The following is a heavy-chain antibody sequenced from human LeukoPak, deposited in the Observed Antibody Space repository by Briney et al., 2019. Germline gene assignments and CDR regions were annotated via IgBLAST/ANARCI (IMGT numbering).Heavy chain of an antibody. CDR2: ISDSGGNT. Sequence: GGSLRLSCAASGFTFNSYAMSWVRQAPWERLQWVSGISDSGGNTYYADSVRGRFTISRDNSKNTLYPQMNSLRAEDTAVYYCARHRSSWLIDYWGQGTLVTVSS. D-gene: IGHD6-6*01. CDR3: ARHRSSWLIDY. CDR1: GFTFNSYA. J-gene: IGHJ4*02. V-gene: IGHV3-23*01.